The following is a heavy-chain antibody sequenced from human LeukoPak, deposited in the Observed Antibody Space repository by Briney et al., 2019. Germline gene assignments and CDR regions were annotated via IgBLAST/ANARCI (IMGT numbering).Heavy chain of an antibody. V-gene: IGHV3-48*01. CDR3: ARVTTVTDVYYYYGMDV. CDR1: GFTFSSYS. CDR2: ISGSTSTI. J-gene: IGHJ6*02. D-gene: IGHD4-17*01. Sequence: GGSLRLSCAASGFTFSSYSMNCVRQAPGKGLEWVSYISGSTSTINYADSVRGRLTISRDNAKNSLYLQMNSLRAEDTAVYYCARVTTVTDVYYYYGMDVWGQGTTVTVSS.